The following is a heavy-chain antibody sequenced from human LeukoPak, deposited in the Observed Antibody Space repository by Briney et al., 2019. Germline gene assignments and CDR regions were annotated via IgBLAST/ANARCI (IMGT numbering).Heavy chain of an antibody. J-gene: IGHJ4*02. V-gene: IGHV3-11*04. CDR3: ATGPSGYFFSY. D-gene: IGHD2-8*02. Sequence: GGSLRLSCAASGFTFSDYYMTWIRQVPGQGPEWISYISSSGGTIFYADSVKGRFTISRDNGKNSLYLQMNSLRAEDTAVYYCATGPSGYFFSYWGQGTLVTVSS. CDR1: GFTFSDYY. CDR2: ISSSGGTI.